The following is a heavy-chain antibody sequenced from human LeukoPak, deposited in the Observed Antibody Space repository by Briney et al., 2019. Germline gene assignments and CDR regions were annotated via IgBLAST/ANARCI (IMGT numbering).Heavy chain of an antibody. CDR3: ARTTGYYNSGWADFDY. CDR2: IYYSGST. D-gene: IGHD6-19*01. CDR1: GGSISSYY. J-gene: IGHJ4*02. V-gene: IGHV4-59*12. Sequence: SETLSLTCTVSGGSISSYYWSWIRQPPGKGLEWIGYIYYSGSTNYNPSLESRVTISVDTSENQFSLKLSSVAAADTAVYYCARTTGYYNSGWADFDYWGQGTLVTVSS.